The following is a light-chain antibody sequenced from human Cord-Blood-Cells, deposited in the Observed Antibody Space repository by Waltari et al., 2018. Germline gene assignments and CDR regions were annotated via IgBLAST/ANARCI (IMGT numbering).Light chain of an antibody. CDR1: QSISSY. CDR2: AAS. J-gene: IGKJ1*01. V-gene: IGKV1-39*01. Sequence: DIQMTQSPSSLSASVGDRVTITCRASQSISSYLNWYQQKPGKAPKLLIYAASSLQSGVPSRFSVSGSGTDFTLTISSLQPEDFATYYCQQSYSTPTFGQGTKVEIK. CDR3: QQSYSTPT.